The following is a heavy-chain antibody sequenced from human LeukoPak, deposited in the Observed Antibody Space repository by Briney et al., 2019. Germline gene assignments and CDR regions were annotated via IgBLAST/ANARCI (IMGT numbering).Heavy chain of an antibody. Sequence: GGSLRLSCAASGFTFNSYAMSWVRQAPGKGLEWVSGISGSGDNTYYADSVKGRFTISRDNSKNTLYVQVNSLGTEDTAAYYCAKGSYYDSSGSFYFDHWGQGTLVTVSS. V-gene: IGHV3-23*01. CDR3: AKGSYYDSSGSFYFDH. D-gene: IGHD3-22*01. CDR2: ISGSGDNT. J-gene: IGHJ4*02. CDR1: GFTFNSYA.